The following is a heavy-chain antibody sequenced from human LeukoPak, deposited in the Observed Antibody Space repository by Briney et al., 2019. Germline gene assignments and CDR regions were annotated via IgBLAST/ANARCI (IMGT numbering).Heavy chain of an antibody. Sequence: SETLSLTCAVYGGSFSGYYWSWIRQPPGKGLEWIGEINHSGSTNYNPSLKSRVTISVDTSKNQFSLKLSSVTAADTAVYYCARVAGRRYFDWSARRVGAFDIWGQGTMVTVSS. V-gene: IGHV4-34*01. CDR1: GGSFSGYY. J-gene: IGHJ3*02. CDR3: ARVAGRRYFDWSARRVGAFDI. D-gene: IGHD3-9*01. CDR2: INHSGST.